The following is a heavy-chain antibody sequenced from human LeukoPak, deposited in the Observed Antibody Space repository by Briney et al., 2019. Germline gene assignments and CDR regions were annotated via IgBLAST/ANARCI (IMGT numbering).Heavy chain of an antibody. CDR2: IYSGGST. CDR1: GFTVSSNY. V-gene: IGHV3-53*01. D-gene: IGHD6-19*01. CDR3: ASSSGWHSASFG. Sequence: GGSLRLSCAASGFTVSSNYMSWVRQAPGKGLEWVSVIYSGGSTYYADSVKGRFTISRDNSKNTLYLQMNSLRAEDTAVHYCASSSGWHSASFGWGQGTLVTVSS. J-gene: IGHJ4*02.